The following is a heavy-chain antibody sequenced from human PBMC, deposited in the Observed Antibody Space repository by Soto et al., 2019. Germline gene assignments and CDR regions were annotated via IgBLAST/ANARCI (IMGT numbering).Heavy chain of an antibody. V-gene: IGHV5-51*01. Sequence: VESQKITWTGSVYSFTSYWIGWVRQMPGKGLEGMGIIYPGDSDTRYSPSFQGQVTISADKSISTAYLQWSSLKASDTAMYYCARLPMGYSYGPYYYGMDVWGQGT. CDR3: ARLPMGYSYGPYYYGMDV. CDR1: VYSFTSYW. D-gene: IGHD5-18*01. CDR2: IYPGDSDT. J-gene: IGHJ6*02.